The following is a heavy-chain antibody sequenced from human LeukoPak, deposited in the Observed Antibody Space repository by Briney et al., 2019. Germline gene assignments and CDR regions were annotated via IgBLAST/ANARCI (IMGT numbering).Heavy chain of an antibody. CDR2: IKQDGSEK. CDR1: GFTFSNYW. D-gene: IGHD3-22*01. Sequence: GGSLRLSCAASGFTFSNYWMSWVRQAPGKGLEWVANIKQDGSEKYYVDSVKGRFTISRDNAKNSLYLQLNSLRAEDTAVYYCARGYYDSSGYYYVYYYYYGMDVWGQGTTVTVSS. J-gene: IGHJ6*02. CDR3: ARGYYDSSGYYYVYYYYYGMDV. V-gene: IGHV3-7*05.